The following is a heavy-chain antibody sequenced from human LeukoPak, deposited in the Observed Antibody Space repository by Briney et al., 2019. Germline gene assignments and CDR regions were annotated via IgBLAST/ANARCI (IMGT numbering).Heavy chain of an antibody. V-gene: IGHV3-48*03. D-gene: IGHD2-2*01. J-gene: IGHJ5*02. Sequence: QPEGSLRLSCAASGFAFSNYEVNWVRQAPGKGLEWVSYISPSGGTITYADSVKGRFTISRDNAKNSLYLQMNSLGAEDTAVYYCVRVRYCSSTNCHGGWFDRWGQGTLVTVSS. CDR3: VRVRYCSSTNCHGGWFDR. CDR2: ISPSGGTI. CDR1: GFAFSNYE.